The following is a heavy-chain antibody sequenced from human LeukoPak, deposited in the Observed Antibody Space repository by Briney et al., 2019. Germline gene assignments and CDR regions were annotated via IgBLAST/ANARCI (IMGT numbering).Heavy chain of an antibody. CDR3: ARATYRAGGLYYFDY. V-gene: IGHV1-18*01. Sequence: GASVKVSCKAFGYTFTSYGISWVRQAPGQGLEWMGWISAYNGNTNYAQKLQGRVTMTTDTSTSTAYMELRSLRSDDTAVYYCARATYRAGGLYYFDYWGQGTLVTVSS. J-gene: IGHJ4*02. D-gene: IGHD3-16*01. CDR2: ISAYNGNT. CDR1: GYTFTSYG.